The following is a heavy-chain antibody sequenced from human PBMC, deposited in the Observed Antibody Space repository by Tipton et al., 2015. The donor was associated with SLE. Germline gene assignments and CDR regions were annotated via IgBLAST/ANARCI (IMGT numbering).Heavy chain of an antibody. CDR2: IYYSGTT. CDR1: GGSITNYY. D-gene: IGHD6-13*01. Sequence: TLSLTCTVSGGSITNYYWSWIRQPPGKGLEWIGYIYYSGTTNYNPSLKSRVTMSLDTSKNQFSLKLSSVTAADTAVYYCAREVAAPVNWFDHWGQGTLATVSS. CDR3: AREVAAPVNWFDH. J-gene: IGHJ5*02. V-gene: IGHV4-59*01.